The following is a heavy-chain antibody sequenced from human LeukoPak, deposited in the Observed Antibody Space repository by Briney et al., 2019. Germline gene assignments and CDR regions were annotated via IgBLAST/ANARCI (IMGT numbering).Heavy chain of an antibody. CDR3: ARGGTTAVDFDY. Sequence: GGSLRLSCAASGFTVSSNYMSWVRQAPGKGLEWVSVIYSGGSTYYADPVKGRFTISRDNSKNTLSLQMNNLRAEDTAVYYCARGGTTAVDFDYWGQGTLVTVSS. CDR2: IYSGGST. CDR1: GFTVSSNY. V-gene: IGHV3-53*01. J-gene: IGHJ4*02. D-gene: IGHD1-1*01.